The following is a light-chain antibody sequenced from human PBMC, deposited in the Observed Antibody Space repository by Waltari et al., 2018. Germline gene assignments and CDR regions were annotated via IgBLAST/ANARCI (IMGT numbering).Light chain of an antibody. CDR2: DDT. V-gene: IGLV3-21*02. CDR1: SIGSNI. CDR3: QVWDGSTDHRV. Sequence: SFVLTQPPSVSVAPGQTATITCGGNSIGSNIVHWYQQKPGQAPVVVIYDDTDRPSGIPDRFSGSNSGNTATLTISRVEAGDDADYYCQVWDGSTDHRVFGGGTKLTVL. J-gene: IGLJ3*02.